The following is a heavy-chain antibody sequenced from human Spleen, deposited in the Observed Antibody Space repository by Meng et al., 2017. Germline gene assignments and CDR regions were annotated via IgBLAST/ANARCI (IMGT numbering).Heavy chain of an antibody. CDR1: GGSISSGGYY. D-gene: IGHD2-2*02. Sequence: SETLSLTCTVSGGSISSGGYYWSWIRQHPGKGLEWIGYIYYSGSTYYNPSLKSRVTISVDTSKNQFSLKLSSVTAADTAVYYCAREVPYTNWFDPWGQGTLVTVSS. CDR3: AREVPYTNWFDP. CDR2: IYYSGST. J-gene: IGHJ5*02. V-gene: IGHV4-31*03.